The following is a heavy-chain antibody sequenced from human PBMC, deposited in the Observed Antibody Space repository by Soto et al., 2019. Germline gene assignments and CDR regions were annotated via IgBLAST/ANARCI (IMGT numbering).Heavy chain of an antibody. CDR3: ARLQWSTRGLDY. Sequence: PSETLSLTCTVSGGSISTYYWNWIRQPPGKGLEWIGYIYYTGNTNYNPSLKSRVTISVDTSKNQFSLELTSVAAADTAVYYCARLQWSTRGLDYWGQGTLVTV. CDR2: IYYTGNT. V-gene: IGHV4-59*01. CDR1: GGSISTYY. D-gene: IGHD1-26*01. J-gene: IGHJ4*02.